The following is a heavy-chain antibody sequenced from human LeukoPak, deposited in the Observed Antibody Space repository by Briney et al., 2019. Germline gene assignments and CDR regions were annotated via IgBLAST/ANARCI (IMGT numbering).Heavy chain of an antibody. J-gene: IGHJ4*02. V-gene: IGHV1-2*02. D-gene: IGHD6-13*01. Sequence: GVSVKVSCKPSGYTFTRSYMHWGRQAPGHGRGGRGWINPNSGGTKYALKFQGRVTVIRDTSINTDYMELSKLRSDDTAVYYCARGDGSRWTNIDFWGQGTLVTVSS. CDR2: INPNSGGT. CDR3: ARGDGSRWTNIDF. CDR1: GYTFTRSY.